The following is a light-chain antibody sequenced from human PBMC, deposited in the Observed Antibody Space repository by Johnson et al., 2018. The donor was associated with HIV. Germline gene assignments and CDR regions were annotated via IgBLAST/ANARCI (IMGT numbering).Light chain of an antibody. J-gene: IGLJ1*01. Sequence: QSVLTQPPPVSAAPGQKVTISCSGSSSNIGNNYVSWYQQLPGTAPKLLIYDNNKRPSGIPDRFSGSKSGTSATLGITGLQNGVEADYYCGPWDNSLNTGGVFGAGTKVTVL. CDR2: DNN. CDR3: GPWDNSLNTGGV. CDR1: SSNIGNNY. V-gene: IGLV1-51*01.